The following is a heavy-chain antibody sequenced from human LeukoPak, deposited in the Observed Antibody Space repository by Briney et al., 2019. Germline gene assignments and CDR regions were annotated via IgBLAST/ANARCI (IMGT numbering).Heavy chain of an antibody. Sequence: SETLSLTCAVYGGSFSGYYWSWIRQPPGKGLEWIGEINHSGSTNYNPSLKSRVTILVDTSKNQFSLKLSSVTAADTAVYYCARVGPYYDILTGYYLGPLDYWGQGTLVTVSS. CDR2: INHSGST. D-gene: IGHD3-9*01. V-gene: IGHV4-34*01. CDR3: ARVGPYYDILTGYYLGPLDY. J-gene: IGHJ4*02. CDR1: GGSFSGYY.